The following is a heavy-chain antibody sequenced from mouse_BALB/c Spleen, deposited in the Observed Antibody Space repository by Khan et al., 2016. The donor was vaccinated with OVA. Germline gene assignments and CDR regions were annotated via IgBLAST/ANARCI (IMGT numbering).Heavy chain of an antibody. V-gene: IGHV5-6*01. CDR2: ISSGGDYT. D-gene: IGHD4-1*01. J-gene: IGHJ3*01. Sequence: EVELVESGGDLVKPGGSLKLSCAASGFTFSRYSMSWVRQTPDKRLEWVATISSGGDYTYYPDNVKGRFTISRDNAKNTLYLQMSSLKSEDTAMYYCASHLTGSFAYWGQGTLGTVSA. CDR3: ASHLTGSFAY. CDR1: GFTFSRYS.